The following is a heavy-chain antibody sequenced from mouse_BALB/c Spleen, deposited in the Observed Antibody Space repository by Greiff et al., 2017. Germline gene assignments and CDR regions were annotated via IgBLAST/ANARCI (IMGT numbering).Heavy chain of an antibody. V-gene: IGHV1S137*01. CDR3: AKGDYGYPAWFAY. J-gene: IGHJ3*01. Sequence: VHLVESGAELVRPGVSVKISCKGSGYTFTDYAMHWVKQSHAKSLEWIGVISTYYGDASYNQKFKGKATMTVDKSSSTAYMELARLTSEDSAIYYCAKGDYGYPAWFAYWGQGTLVTVSA. CDR1: GYTFTDYA. CDR2: ISTYYGDA. D-gene: IGHD1-2*01.